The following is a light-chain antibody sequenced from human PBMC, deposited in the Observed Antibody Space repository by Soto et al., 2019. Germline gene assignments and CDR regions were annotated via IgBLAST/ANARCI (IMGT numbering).Light chain of an antibody. CDR3: CSYATSNTLI. J-gene: IGLJ2*01. V-gene: IGLV2-23*01. Sequence: QSALTQPASVSGSPGQSITISCTGTSSDVGSYNLVSWYQPHPGKAPKLMIYEGSERPSGVSNRFSGSKSGNTASLTISGLQAEDEADYYCCSYATSNTLIFGGGTKLTVL. CDR2: EGS. CDR1: SSDVGSYNL.